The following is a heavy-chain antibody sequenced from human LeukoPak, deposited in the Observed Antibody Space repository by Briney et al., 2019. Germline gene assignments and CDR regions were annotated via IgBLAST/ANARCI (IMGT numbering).Heavy chain of an antibody. J-gene: IGHJ5*02. V-gene: IGHV1-69*05. CDR2: IIPIFGTA. CDR1: GGTFSSYA. CDR3: ASTLGYCSGGSCYPRFDP. D-gene: IGHD2-15*01. Sequence: GSSVKVSCKASGGTFSSYAISWARQAPGQGLEWMGRIIPIFGTANYAQKFQGRVTITTDESTSIAYMELSSLRSEDTAVYYCASTLGYCSGGSCYPRFDPWGQGTLVTVSS.